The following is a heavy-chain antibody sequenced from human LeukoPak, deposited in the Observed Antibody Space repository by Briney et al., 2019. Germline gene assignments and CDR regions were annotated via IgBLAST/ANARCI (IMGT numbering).Heavy chain of an antibody. D-gene: IGHD6-13*01. CDR3: ARGGASSSWFIDY. Sequence: GGSLRLSCAASGFTVSSNYMSWVRQAPGKGLEWVSVIYSGGSTYYADSVKGRFTISRDNSKNPLYLQMNSLRAEDTAVYYCARGGASSSWFIDYWGQGTLVTVSS. CDR1: GFTVSSNY. J-gene: IGHJ4*02. CDR2: IYSGGST. V-gene: IGHV3-66*01.